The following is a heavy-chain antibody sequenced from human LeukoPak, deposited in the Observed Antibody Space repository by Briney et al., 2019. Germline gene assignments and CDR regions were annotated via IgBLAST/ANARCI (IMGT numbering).Heavy chain of an antibody. D-gene: IGHD6-13*01. V-gene: IGHV1-2*02. CDR1: GYTFTGYY. Sequence: ASVKVSCKASGYTFTGYYTHWVRQAPGQGLEWMGWINPNSGGTNYAQKFQGRATMTRDTSISTAYMELSRLRSDDTAVYYCAREKDQAAAGHFDYWGQGTLVTVSS. J-gene: IGHJ4*02. CDR2: INPNSGGT. CDR3: AREKDQAAAGHFDY.